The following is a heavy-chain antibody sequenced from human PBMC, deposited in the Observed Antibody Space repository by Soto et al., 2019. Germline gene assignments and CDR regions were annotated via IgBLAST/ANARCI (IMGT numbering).Heavy chain of an antibody. CDR1: GFSLRTTGVG. CDR3: AHTWGLPFDY. D-gene: IGHD3-16*01. Sequence: QITLKESGPTLVEPTQTLTLTCTYSGFSLRTTGVGVGWIRQPPGKALEWLGIIYWNDDKRYSPSLKNRFTLTSDISKSQLVLTMTNMDPVDTATYYCAHTWGLPFDYWGQGTLVIVSS. CDR2: IYWNDDK. J-gene: IGHJ4*02. V-gene: IGHV2-5*01.